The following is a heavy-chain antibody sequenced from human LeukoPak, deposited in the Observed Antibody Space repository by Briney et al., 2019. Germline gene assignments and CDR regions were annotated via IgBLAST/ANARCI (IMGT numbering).Heavy chain of an antibody. Sequence: ASVKVSCKASGYTFTSYGINWVRQAPGQGLEWMGWIRVYNGNTNYAQKLQGRVTMTTDTSTSTAYMELRSLRSDDTAVYYCARGPGGRSGYYPLEDYYYYYYMDVWGKGTTVTISS. J-gene: IGHJ6*03. CDR1: GYTFTSYG. CDR3: ARGPGGRSGYYPLEDYYYYYYMDV. V-gene: IGHV1-18*01. D-gene: IGHD3-22*01. CDR2: IRVYNGNT.